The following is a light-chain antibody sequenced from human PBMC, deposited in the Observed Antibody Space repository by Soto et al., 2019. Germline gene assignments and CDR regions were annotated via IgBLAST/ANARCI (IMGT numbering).Light chain of an antibody. CDR3: QQYKSYTYT. Sequence: DIQMTQSPSSLSASVVDGVTITCRASQSINSWLAWYQQKPGKAPKVLIYDASSLESGVPSRFSGSGFGTEFTLTISSLQPDDFATYYCQQYKSYTYTFGLGTKVDIK. CDR1: QSINSW. CDR2: DAS. V-gene: IGKV1-5*01. J-gene: IGKJ2*01.